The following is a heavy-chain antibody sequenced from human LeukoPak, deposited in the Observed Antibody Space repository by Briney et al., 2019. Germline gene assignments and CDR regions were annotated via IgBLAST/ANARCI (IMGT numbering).Heavy chain of an antibody. D-gene: IGHD3-9*01. CDR3: AKASAASNYEILAGYYTFDC. CDR2: ISWSGGST. CDR1: GFTFSSYA. J-gene: IGHJ4*02. V-gene: IGHV3-23*01. Sequence: GGTLRLSCAASGFTFSSYAMSWVRQPPGKGLEWVSAISWSGGSTYYADSVKGRFTISRDNSKNTLYLQMNSLRAEDSAVYYCAKASAASNYEILAGYYTFDCWGQGTLVTVSS.